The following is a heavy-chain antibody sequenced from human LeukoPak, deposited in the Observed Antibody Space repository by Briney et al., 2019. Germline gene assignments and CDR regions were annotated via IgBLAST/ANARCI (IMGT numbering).Heavy chain of an antibody. CDR1: GGSISSYY. CDR3: ARDSIGITAAGTN. Sequence: PSETLSLTCTVSGGSISSYYWSWIRQPPGKGLEWIGYIYYSGSTNYNPSLKSRVTISVDTSKNQFSLKLSSVTAADTAVYYCARDSIGITAAGTNWGQGTLVTVSS. CDR2: IYYSGST. V-gene: IGHV4-59*01. D-gene: IGHD6-13*01. J-gene: IGHJ4*02.